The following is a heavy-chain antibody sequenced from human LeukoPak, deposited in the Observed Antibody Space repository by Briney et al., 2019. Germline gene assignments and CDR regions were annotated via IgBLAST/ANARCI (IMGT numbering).Heavy chain of an antibody. D-gene: IGHD3-3*01. Sequence: ASVKVSCKASGGTFSSYAISWVRQAPGQGLEWMGGIIPIFGTANYAQKFQGRVTITADESTSTAYMELSSLRSEDTAVYYCASGEGSITIFGVVIGNFDYWGQGTLVTVSS. CDR1: GGTFSSYA. CDR3: ASGEGSITIFGVVIGNFDY. J-gene: IGHJ4*02. V-gene: IGHV1-69*13. CDR2: IIPIFGTA.